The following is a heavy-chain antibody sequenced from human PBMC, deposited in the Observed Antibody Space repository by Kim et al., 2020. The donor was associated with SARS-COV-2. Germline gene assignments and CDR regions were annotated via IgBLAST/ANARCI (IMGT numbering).Heavy chain of an antibody. J-gene: IGHJ4*02. CDR3: ASCSSPEELKCDY. Sequence: AQKFQGRVTITADESTSTAYMELSSLRSEDTAVYYCASCSSPEELKCDYWGQGTLVTVSS. D-gene: IGHD2-15*01. V-gene: IGHV1-69*01.